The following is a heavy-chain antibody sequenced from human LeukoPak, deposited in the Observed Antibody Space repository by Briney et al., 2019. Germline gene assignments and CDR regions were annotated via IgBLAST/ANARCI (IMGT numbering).Heavy chain of an antibody. Sequence: PGGSLRLSCAASGFTFSSYTMNWVRQAPGKGLEWVSSISTSSSYIYHADSVKGRFTVSRDNAKNSLYLQMNSLRAEDTAVYYCARFSNYYDSSGYYYGDYYYYMDVWGKGTTVTISS. CDR3: ARFSNYYDSSGYYYGDYYYYMDV. CDR1: GFTFSSYT. D-gene: IGHD3-22*01. J-gene: IGHJ6*03. V-gene: IGHV3-21*01. CDR2: ISTSSSYI.